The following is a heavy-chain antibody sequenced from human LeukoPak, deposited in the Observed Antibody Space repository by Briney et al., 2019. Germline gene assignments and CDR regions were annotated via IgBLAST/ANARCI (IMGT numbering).Heavy chain of an antibody. Sequence: GGSLRLSCAASGFTFRNYWMSWVRQAPGTGLEWVANIKQDGSDRNYVTSVRGRFTISRDNAESSLYLQTNSLRVGDTAVYYCVRNLAVAGTCFDSWGQGTLVTVSS. V-gene: IGHV3-7*03. CDR3: VRNLAVAGTCFDS. D-gene: IGHD6-19*01. J-gene: IGHJ4*02. CDR2: IKQDGSDR. CDR1: GFTFRNYW.